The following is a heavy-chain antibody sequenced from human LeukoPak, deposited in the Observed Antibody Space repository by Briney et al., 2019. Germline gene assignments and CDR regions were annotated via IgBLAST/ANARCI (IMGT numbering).Heavy chain of an antibody. J-gene: IGHJ4*02. CDR2: IKQDGSEK. Sequence: GGSLRLSCAASGFTFSSYWMSWVRQAPGKGLEWVANIKQDGSEKYYVDSVKGRFTISRDNAKNSLYLQMNSLRAEDTAVYYCARGGLPNVDIVAMTLYYFDYWGQGTLVTVSS. CDR1: GFTFSSYW. D-gene: IGHD5-12*01. V-gene: IGHV3-7*01. CDR3: ARGGLPNVDIVAMTLYYFDY.